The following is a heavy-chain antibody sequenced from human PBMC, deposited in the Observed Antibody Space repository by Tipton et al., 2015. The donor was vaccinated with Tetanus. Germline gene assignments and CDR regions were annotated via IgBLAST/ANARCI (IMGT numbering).Heavy chain of an antibody. CDR1: GGSISNYY. CDR2: IYYTGRT. V-gene: IGHV4-59*01. CDR3: ARTQGSALIDY. D-gene: IGHD2-8*01. Sequence: LSLTCTVSGGSISNYYWSWIRQPPGKRLEWIGYIYYTGRTDYNPSLKSRVTISLDTSKNQFSLKLSSVTAADTAVYYCARTQGSALIDYWGQGTPVTVSS. J-gene: IGHJ4*02.